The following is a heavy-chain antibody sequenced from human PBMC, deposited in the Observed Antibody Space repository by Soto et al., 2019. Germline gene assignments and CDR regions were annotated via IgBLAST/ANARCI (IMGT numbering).Heavy chain of an antibody. J-gene: IGHJ4*02. V-gene: IGHV3-9*01. CDR3: AKDIGLQLRRFDY. CDR2: ISWNSGNI. D-gene: IGHD3-16*01. CDR1: GFTFDDYG. Sequence: GGSLRLSCAASGFTFDDYGMHWVRQAPGKGLEWVSGISWNSGNIGYADSVKGRFSISRDNAKNSLYLQMNGLRTEDTALYYCAKDIGLQLRRFDYWGQGTQVTVSS.